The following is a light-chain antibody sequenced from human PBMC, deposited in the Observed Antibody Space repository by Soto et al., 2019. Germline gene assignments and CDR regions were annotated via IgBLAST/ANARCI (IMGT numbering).Light chain of an antibody. CDR1: QSVSSNY. V-gene: IGKV3-20*01. CDR3: QQYGSSPLT. CDR2: GAS. Sequence: EIVLTQSPGILSLSPGERASLSCRASQSVSSNYLAWYQQTPGQAPRLLIYGASSRATGIPDRFSGSGSGTDITLTVSRLEPEDFAVYYCQQYGSSPLTFGGGTRVKIK. J-gene: IGKJ4*01.